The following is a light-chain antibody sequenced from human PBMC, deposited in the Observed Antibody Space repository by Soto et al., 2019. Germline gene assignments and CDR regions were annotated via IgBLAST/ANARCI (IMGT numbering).Light chain of an antibody. CDR2: DAS. Sequence: DIQMTQSPSSLSASVGDRDTITCQASQDISNYLNWYQQQPRKAPKLLIYDASNLETGVPSRFSGSGSGSDFTFTISTLQPEDFATYYCQQYDNLYTFGQGTKLEIK. CDR1: QDISNY. J-gene: IGKJ2*01. V-gene: IGKV1-33*01. CDR3: QQYDNLYT.